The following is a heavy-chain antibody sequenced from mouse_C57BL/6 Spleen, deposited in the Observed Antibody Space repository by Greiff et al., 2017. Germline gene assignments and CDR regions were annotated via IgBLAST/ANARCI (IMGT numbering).Heavy chain of an antibody. D-gene: IGHD1-1*01. J-gene: IGHJ2*01. V-gene: IGHV1-76*01. CDR2: IYPGSGNT. Sequence: VQLQQSGAELVRPGASVKLSCKASGYTFTDYYINWVKHRPGQGLEWIARIYPGSGNTYYNEKFKGKATLTAEKSSSTAYMQLSSLTSEDSAVYFCARGRTTVVAYYFDYWGQGTTLTVSS. CDR1: GYTFTDYY. CDR3: ARGRTTVVAYYFDY.